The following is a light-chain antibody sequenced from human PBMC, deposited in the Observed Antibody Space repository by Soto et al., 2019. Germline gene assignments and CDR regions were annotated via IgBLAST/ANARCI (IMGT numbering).Light chain of an antibody. J-gene: IGKJ2*01. Sequence: EIVLTQSPGTLSLSPGERATLSCRASQSVDSTYLAWYQQKPDQSPRLLIYATSTRAAGIPDRFSGSGSGTDFTLTISRLEPDDVAVYYCQQYDTSPPMYTCGQGTKGDIK. CDR3: QQYDTSPPMYT. CDR1: QSVDSTY. V-gene: IGKV3-20*01. CDR2: ATS.